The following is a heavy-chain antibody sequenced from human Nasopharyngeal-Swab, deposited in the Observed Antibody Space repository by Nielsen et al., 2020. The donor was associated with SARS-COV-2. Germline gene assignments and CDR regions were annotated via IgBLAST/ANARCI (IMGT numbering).Heavy chain of an antibody. J-gene: IGHJ6*03. D-gene: IGHD4-11*01. CDR2: MNPNSGNT. Sequence: ASVKVSCKASGYTFTSYDINWVRQATGQGLEWMGWMNPNSGNTGYAQKFQGRVTTTRNTSISTAYMELSSLRSEDTAVYYCARPYSNYGASYYYYYYMDVWGKGTTVTVSS. V-gene: IGHV1-8*01. CDR3: ARPYSNYGASYYYYYYMDV. CDR1: GYTFTSYD.